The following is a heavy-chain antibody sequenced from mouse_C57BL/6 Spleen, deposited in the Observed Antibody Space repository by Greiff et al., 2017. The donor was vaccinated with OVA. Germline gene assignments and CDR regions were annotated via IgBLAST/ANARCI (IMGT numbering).Heavy chain of an antibody. V-gene: IGHV1-82*01. CDR2: IYPGDGDT. CDR3: ARGGGIGCDPWFAY. J-gene: IGHJ3*01. D-gene: IGHD2-2*01. CDR1: GYAFSSSW. Sequence: VQLQQSGPELVKPGASVKISCKASGYAFSSSWMNWVKQRPGKGLEWIGRIYPGDGDTNYNGKFKGKATLTADKSSSTAYMQLSSLTSEDSAVYVCARGGGIGCDPWFAYWGQGTLVTVSA.